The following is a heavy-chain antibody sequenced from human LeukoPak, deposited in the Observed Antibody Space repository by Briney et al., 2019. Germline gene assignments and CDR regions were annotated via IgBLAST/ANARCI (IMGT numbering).Heavy chain of an antibody. V-gene: IGHV4-61*02. J-gene: IGHJ4*02. CDR3: ARESVVGSGFPSYYFDF. CDR2: IYITGNT. D-gene: IGHD3-22*01. CDR1: GASISSGNYH. Sequence: SQTLSLTCTFSGASISSGNYHWSWIRQPAGKGLEWIGRIYITGNTNYNPPLRDRVTISVDTSKNQVSLRVASVTAADTAIYFWARESVVGSGFPSYYFDFWGPGTQVSVSS.